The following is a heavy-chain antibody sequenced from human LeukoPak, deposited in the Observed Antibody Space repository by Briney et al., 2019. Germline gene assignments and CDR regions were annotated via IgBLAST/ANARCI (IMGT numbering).Heavy chain of an antibody. J-gene: IGHJ4*02. Sequence: PSETLSLTCTVSGGSISSYYWSWIRQPPGKGLEWIGYIYYSGSTNYNPSLKSRVTISVDTSKNQSSLKLSSVTAADTAVYYCAREGGDRGGYYFDYWGQGTLVTVSS. CDR1: GGSISSYY. CDR2: IYYSGST. V-gene: IGHV4-59*01. CDR3: AREGGDRGGYYFDY. D-gene: IGHD1-26*01.